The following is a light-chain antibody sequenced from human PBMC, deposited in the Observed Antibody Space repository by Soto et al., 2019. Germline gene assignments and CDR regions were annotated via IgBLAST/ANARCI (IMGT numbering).Light chain of an antibody. CDR3: QQSGISPIT. J-gene: IGKJ5*01. Sequence: IVWEQSPATVTLRTEERAAVSGIASQSVSSYLAWYQQTPGQAPRLLIYGASSRATGIPDRFGGSGSGTDFTLTISRLEPEDFAVYYCQQSGISPITFGQGTRLEI. CDR1: QSVSSY. CDR2: GAS. V-gene: IGKV3-20*01.